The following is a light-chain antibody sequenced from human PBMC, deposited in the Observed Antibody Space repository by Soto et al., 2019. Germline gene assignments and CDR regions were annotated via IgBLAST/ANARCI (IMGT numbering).Light chain of an antibody. V-gene: IGKV1-39*01. CDR3: QQSYSTPRT. J-gene: IGKJ1*01. CDR1: QSISSY. CDR2: AAS. Sequence: DIQMTQSPSSLSASVGDRVTITGRASQSISSYLNWYQQKPGKAPKLLIYAASSLQSGVPSRFSGSGSGTDFTLTISSLQPEDFATYYCQQSYSTPRTFGQGTKVDTK.